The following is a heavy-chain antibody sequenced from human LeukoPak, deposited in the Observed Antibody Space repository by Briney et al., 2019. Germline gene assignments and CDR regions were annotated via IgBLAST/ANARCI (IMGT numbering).Heavy chain of an antibody. CDR1: GFTFTNYG. V-gene: IGHV1-18*01. J-gene: IGHJ4*02. Sequence: GASVKVSCKASGFTFTNYGISWVRQAHAQGLGWMGWISAYNGNTNYAQKLQGRVTMTTDTSTSTAYMELRSLRSDDTAVYYCARSHSGSYYGGDDYWGQGTLVTVSS. D-gene: IGHD1-26*01. CDR3: ARSHSGSYYGGDDY. CDR2: ISAYNGNT.